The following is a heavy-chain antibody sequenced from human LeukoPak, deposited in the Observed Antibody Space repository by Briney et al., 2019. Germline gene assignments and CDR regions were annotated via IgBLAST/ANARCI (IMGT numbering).Heavy chain of an antibody. J-gene: IGHJ5*02. D-gene: IGHD5-18*01. CDR2: IIPIFGTA. CDR1: GGTFSSYA. V-gene: IGHV1-69*13. CDR3: ARDSATGYSEDWFDP. Sequence: AASVKVSCKASGGTFSSYAISWVRQAPGQGLEWMGGIIPIFGTANYAQKFQGRVTITADESTSTAYMELRSLRSDDTAVYYCARDSATGYSEDWFDPWGQGTLVTVSS.